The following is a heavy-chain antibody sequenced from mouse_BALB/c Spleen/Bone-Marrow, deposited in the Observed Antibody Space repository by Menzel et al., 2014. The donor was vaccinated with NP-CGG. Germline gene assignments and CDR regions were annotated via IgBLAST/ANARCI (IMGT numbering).Heavy chain of an antibody. CDR2: IRSESNNYAT. Sequence: EVKLVESGGGLVQPKGSLKLSCAASGFTFNTYAMNWVRQAPGKGLEWVARIRSESNNYATYYADSVKDRFTISRDDSQSMLYLQMNNLKTEDTAMYYCVRPHYYGSSYRYAMDYWGQGTSVTVSS. J-gene: IGHJ4*01. D-gene: IGHD1-1*01. V-gene: IGHV10-1*02. CDR3: VRPHYYGSSYRYAMDY. CDR1: GFTFNTYA.